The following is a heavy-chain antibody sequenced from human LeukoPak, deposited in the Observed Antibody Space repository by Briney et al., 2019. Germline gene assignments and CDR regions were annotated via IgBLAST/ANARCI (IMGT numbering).Heavy chain of an antibody. CDR3: ARYPDSSGYYDY. V-gene: IGHV3-66*01. D-gene: IGHD3-22*01. J-gene: IGHJ4*02. CDR1: GFTVSSNY. CDR2: IYSGGST. Sequence: GGSLRLSCSASGFTVSSNYMSWVRQAPGKGLEWVSVIYSGGSTYYADSVKGRFTISRDNSKNTLYLQMNSLRAEDTAVYYCARYPDSSGYYDYWGQGTLVTVSS.